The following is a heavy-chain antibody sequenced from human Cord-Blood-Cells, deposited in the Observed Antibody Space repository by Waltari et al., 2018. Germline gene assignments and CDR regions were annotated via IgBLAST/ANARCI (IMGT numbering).Heavy chain of an antibody. CDR2: FYYSGST. J-gene: IGHJ2*01. CDR1: GCSISSRCSY. CDR3: ARHQTGDLTNFDL. V-gene: IGHV4-39*01. Sequence: QLQLPESAPGLVKPSEPLSLTCTVSGCSISSRCSYRGWIRQPPGKGLEWIGSFYYSGSTYYNPSLKSRVTISVDTSKNQFSLKLSSVTAADTAVYYCARHQTGDLTNFDLWGRGTLVTVSS. D-gene: IGHD7-27*01.